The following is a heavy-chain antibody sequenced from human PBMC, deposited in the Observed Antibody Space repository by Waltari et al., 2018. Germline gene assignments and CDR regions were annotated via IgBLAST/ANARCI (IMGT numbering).Heavy chain of an antibody. CDR1: GFTFGDYA. Sequence: EVQLVESGGGLVQPGRSLRLSCTASGFTFGDYAMSWVRQAPGKGLEWVGFIRSKAYGGTTEYAASVKGRFTSSRDNSKNTLYLQMNSLRAEDTAVYYCAKSGWFGEFKSNWFDPWGQGTLVTVSS. J-gene: IGHJ5*02. V-gene: IGHV3-49*04. CDR2: IRSKAYGGTT. CDR3: AKSGWFGEFKSNWFDP. D-gene: IGHD3-10*01.